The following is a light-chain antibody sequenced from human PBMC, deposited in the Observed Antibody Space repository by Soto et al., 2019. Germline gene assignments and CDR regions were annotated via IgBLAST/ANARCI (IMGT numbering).Light chain of an antibody. CDR3: QQYNNLWT. V-gene: IGKV1-5*03. Sequence: DIQMTQSPSSLSASVGDRVTVTCRTSQNIYNYLNWYQQKPGKAPKLLIYKASNLESGVPSRFSGSGSGTEFTLTISSLQPDDFATYYCQQYNNLWTFGQGTKVDI. J-gene: IGKJ1*01. CDR2: KAS. CDR1: QNIYNY.